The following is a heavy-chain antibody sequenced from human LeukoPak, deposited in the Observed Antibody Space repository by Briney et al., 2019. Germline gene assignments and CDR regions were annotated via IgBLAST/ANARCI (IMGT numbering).Heavy chain of an antibody. D-gene: IGHD6-6*01. V-gene: IGHV3-7*01. Sequence: GGSLRLSCAASGFTFTNNWMSWVRQAPGKGLEWVANVNQDGSEKCYVDSVEGRFTISRDNAKNSLSLQMNSLRGEDTAVYYCVRALGSSSADYWGQGTLVTVSS. CDR3: VRALGSSSADY. J-gene: IGHJ4*02. CDR1: GFTFTNNW. CDR2: VNQDGSEK.